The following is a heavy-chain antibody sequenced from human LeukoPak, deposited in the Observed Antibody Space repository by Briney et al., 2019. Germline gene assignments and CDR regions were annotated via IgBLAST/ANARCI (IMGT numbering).Heavy chain of an antibody. Sequence: NASETLSLTCAVYGGSFSGYYWSWIRQPPGKGLEWIGEINHSGSTNYNPSLKSRVTISVDTSKNQFSLKLSSVTAADTAVYYCARSSRYYGSGSYSPHNWFDPWGQGTLVTDSS. D-gene: IGHD3-10*01. J-gene: IGHJ5*02. CDR1: GGSFSGYY. CDR3: ARSSRYYGSGSYSPHNWFDP. CDR2: INHSGST. V-gene: IGHV4-34*01.